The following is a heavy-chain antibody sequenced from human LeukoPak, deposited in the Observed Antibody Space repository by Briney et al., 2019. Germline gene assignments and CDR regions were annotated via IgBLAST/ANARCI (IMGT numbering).Heavy chain of an antibody. J-gene: IGHJ4*02. D-gene: IGHD4-17*01. CDR2: MSNSGENT. Sequence: GWSLRLSCAASGFTFSSYSMQWVRQTPGKGLEWVGIMSNSGENTFYGEAVKGRFTISRDNSQNTLYLQMNSLRPEDTAVYYCAKGGASVTRYVDYWGQGTLVTVSS. CDR3: AKGGASVTRYVDY. V-gene: IGHV3-30*18. CDR1: GFTFSSYS.